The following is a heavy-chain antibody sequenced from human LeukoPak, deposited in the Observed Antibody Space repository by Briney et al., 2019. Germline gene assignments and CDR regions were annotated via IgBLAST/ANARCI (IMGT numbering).Heavy chain of an antibody. CDR1: GFIFSGSA. D-gene: IGHD3-10*01. CDR3: TRRRGGGEFDY. J-gene: IGHJ4*02. Sequence: GGSLRLSCAASGFIFSGSAMHWVRQASGKGLEWVGRIRINDNSDATAYGPSVRGWFTISRDDSKNTTYLQMNSLKTEDTAVYYCTRRRGGGEFDYWGQGTLVTVSS. CDR2: IRINDNSDAT. V-gene: IGHV3-73*01.